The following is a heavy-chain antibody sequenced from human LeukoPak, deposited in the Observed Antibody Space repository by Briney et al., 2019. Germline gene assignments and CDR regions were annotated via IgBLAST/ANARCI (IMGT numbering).Heavy chain of an antibody. CDR1: GGSFSSYY. J-gene: IGHJ4*02. Sequence: PSETLSLTCAVYGGSFSSYYWGWIRQPPGKGLEWIGEINHSGSTNYNPSLKSRVTISVDTSKNQFSLRLSSVTAADTAVYYCARGGFYCGGDCYVDYWGQGTLVTVSS. D-gene: IGHD2-21*02. CDR2: INHSGST. CDR3: ARGGFYCGGDCYVDY. V-gene: IGHV4-34*01.